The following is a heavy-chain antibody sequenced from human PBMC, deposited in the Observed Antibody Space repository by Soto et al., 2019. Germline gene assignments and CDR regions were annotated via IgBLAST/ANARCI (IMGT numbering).Heavy chain of an antibody. Sequence: PGGSLRLSCAASGFTFSNAWRYWVRQAPGKGLEWVGRIKRKTDRGTTDYAAPVKGRFTISRDDSKNTLYLQMNSLKTEDTAVYYCTTEGSGSYYPPDGMDVWGQGTTVTVSS. CDR3: TTEGSGSYYPPDGMDV. V-gene: IGHV3-15*07. D-gene: IGHD1-26*01. J-gene: IGHJ6*02. CDR1: GFTFSNAW. CDR2: IKRKTDRGTT.